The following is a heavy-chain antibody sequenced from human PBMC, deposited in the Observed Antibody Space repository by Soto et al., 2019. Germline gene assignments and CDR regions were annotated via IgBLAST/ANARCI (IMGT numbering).Heavy chain of an antibody. D-gene: IGHD3-3*01. J-gene: IGHJ4*02. CDR2: ISGSGGST. CDR1: GFTFSSYA. CDR3: AKGRTIFGVVDAFDY. V-gene: IGHV3-23*01. Sequence: PGGSLRLSCAASGFTFSSYAMSWVRQAPGKGLEWVSAISGSGGSTYYAGSVKGRFTISRDNSKNTLYLQMNSLRAEDTAVYYCAKGRTIFGVVDAFDYWGQGTLVTVSS.